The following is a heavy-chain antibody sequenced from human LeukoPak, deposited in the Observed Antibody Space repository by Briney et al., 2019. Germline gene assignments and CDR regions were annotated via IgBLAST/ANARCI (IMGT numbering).Heavy chain of an antibody. CDR2: IYSGGST. CDR1: GFTVSSNY. J-gene: IGHJ4*02. Sequence: GGSLRLSCAASGFTVSSNYMSWVRHAPGKGLEWVSVIYSGGSTYYADSVKGRFTISRDNSKNTLYLQMNSLRAEGTAVYYCAREALASYYFDYWGQGTLVTVSS. V-gene: IGHV3-66*01. CDR3: AREALASYYFDY. D-gene: IGHD6-6*01.